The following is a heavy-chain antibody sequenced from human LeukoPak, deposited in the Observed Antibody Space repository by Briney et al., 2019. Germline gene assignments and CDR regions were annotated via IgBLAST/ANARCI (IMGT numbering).Heavy chain of an antibody. CDR1: GYMFDRYG. CDR2: ISAYNGNT. Sequence: ASVKVSCKASGYMFDRYGIIWVRQAPGEGLEWMGWISAYNGNTNYAQKLQGRVTMTTDTSTSTAYMELRSLRSDDTAVYYCAREDFWSGSYYFDYWGQGTLVTVSS. D-gene: IGHD3-3*01. CDR3: AREDFWSGSYYFDY. V-gene: IGHV1-18*01. J-gene: IGHJ4*02.